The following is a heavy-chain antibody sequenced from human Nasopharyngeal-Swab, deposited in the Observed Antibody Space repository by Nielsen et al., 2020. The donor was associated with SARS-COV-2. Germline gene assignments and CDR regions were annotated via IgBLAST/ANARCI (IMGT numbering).Heavy chain of an antibody. CDR2: IYYSGST. Sequence: SETLSLTCAVSGCSISSYSLSWIRLPPGKGLEWIGYIYYSGSTNYSPSLKSRVTISVDTSKNQFYLKLNSVTAADTAVYYCARTAGYYYMDVWGKGTTVTVSS. V-gene: IGHV4-59*01. CDR3: ARTAGYYYMDV. CDR1: GCSISSYS. D-gene: IGHD6-13*01. J-gene: IGHJ6*03.